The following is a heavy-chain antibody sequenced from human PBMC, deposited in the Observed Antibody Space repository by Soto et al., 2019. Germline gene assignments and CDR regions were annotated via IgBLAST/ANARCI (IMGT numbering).Heavy chain of an antibody. D-gene: IGHD1-7*01. Sequence: ASVKVSCKASGYTFTGYYMHWVRQAPGQGLEWMGWINPNSGGTNYAQKFQGRVTMTRDTSISTAYMELSRLRSDDTAVYYCARDQDRDWNSEPGYYYYGMDVWGQGXTVTVYS. CDR3: ARDQDRDWNSEPGYYYYGMDV. J-gene: IGHJ6*02. CDR1: GYTFTGYY. CDR2: INPNSGGT. V-gene: IGHV1-2*02.